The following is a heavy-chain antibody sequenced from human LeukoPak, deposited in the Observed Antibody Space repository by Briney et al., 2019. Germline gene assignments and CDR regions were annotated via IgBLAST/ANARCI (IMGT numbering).Heavy chain of an antibody. J-gene: IGHJ6*03. CDR1: GFTVSSNY. D-gene: IGHD1-26*01. Sequence: PGGSLRLSCAASGFTVSSNYMSWVRQAPGKGLEWVSVIYSGGSTYYADSVKGRFTISRDNSKNTLYLQMNSLRAEDTAVYNCARVGSGSYYYYYMDVWGKGTTVTVSS. CDR3: ARVGSGSYYYYYMDV. V-gene: IGHV3-53*01. CDR2: IYSGGST.